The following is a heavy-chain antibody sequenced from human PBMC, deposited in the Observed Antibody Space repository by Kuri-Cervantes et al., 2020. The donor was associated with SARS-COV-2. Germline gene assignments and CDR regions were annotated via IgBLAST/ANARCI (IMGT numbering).Heavy chain of an antibody. J-gene: IGHJ4*02. CDR3: AKDRVLGCTNGVCPPSFDY. CDR1: GFTFSKYG. D-gene: IGHD2-8*01. Sequence: GESLKISCAASGFTFSKYGMHWVRQAPGKGLEWVAYIRYDGSNKYYADSVKGRSTISRDNSKNTLYLQMNSLRAEDTAVYYCAKDRVLGCTNGVCPPSFDYWGQGTLVTVSS. CDR2: IRYDGSNK. V-gene: IGHV3-30*02.